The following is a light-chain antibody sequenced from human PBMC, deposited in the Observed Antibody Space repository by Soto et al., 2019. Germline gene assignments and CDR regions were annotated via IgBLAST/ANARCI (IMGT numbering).Light chain of an antibody. J-gene: IGKJ3*01. CDR1: QTVNNN. CDR2: AAS. CDR3: QQYNTWPPPSES. Sequence: IVMPQSPATLSVSPGERATLSCRASQTVNNNLAWYQQRPGQAPRLLLYAASTRATGVPARFSGSGSGTECTHTSSSLQSEDFAVYYCQQYNTWPPPSESVGPGTKVDVK. V-gene: IGKV3D-15*01.